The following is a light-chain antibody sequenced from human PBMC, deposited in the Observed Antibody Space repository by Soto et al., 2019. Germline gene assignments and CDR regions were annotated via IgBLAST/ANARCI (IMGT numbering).Light chain of an antibody. CDR3: QQYNRYRA. CDR2: RAS. J-gene: IGKJ1*01. V-gene: IGKV1-5*03. Sequence: DIQMTQYPSTLSASVGDRVTITCRASQCVSIRLAWYQHKAGKAPNLLIHRASSLEDGVSSRFSGSGSVTEFTLTISSLQPDHSATYYCQQYNRYRAFGEGTKVE. CDR1: QCVSIR.